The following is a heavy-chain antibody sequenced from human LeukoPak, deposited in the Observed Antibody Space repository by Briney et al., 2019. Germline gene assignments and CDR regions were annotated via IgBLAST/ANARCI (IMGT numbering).Heavy chain of an antibody. V-gene: IGHV3-53*01. CDR3: ARDRDSSGYSNDAFDI. CDR1: GFTVSSNY. D-gene: IGHD3-22*01. Sequence: GGSLRLSCAASGFTVSSNYMSWVRQAPGEGLEWVSVTYSGGRTYYADSVKGRFTISRDNSKNTLYLQMNSLRAEDTAVYYCARDRDSSGYSNDAFDIWGQGTMVTVSS. J-gene: IGHJ3*02. CDR2: TYSGGRT.